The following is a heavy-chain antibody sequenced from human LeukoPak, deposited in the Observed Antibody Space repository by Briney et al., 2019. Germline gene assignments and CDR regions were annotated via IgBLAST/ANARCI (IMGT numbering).Heavy chain of an antibody. V-gene: IGHV5-51*01. CDR3: GMSGDRVPLQDDVFDV. J-gene: IGHJ3*01. Sequence: GESLKISCKVSGYSFTNYCIGWVRQMPGKGLEWMGIIYPGDSGPTYSPSFQGQVTISVDKSINTAYLQRSSLQASDTAMYYCGMSGDRVPLQDDVFDVWGQGTMVTVST. CDR1: GYSFTNYC. D-gene: IGHD1-26*01. CDR2: IYPGDSGP.